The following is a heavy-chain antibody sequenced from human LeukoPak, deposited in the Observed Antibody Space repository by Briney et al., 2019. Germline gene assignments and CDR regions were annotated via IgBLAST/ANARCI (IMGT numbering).Heavy chain of an antibody. CDR1: GFTFSSYG. CDR3: AKDRWAYCSSTSCYTYYFDY. J-gene: IGHJ4*02. Sequence: PGGSLRLSCAASGFTFSSYGMHWVRQAPGKGLEWAAFIRYDGSNKYYADSVKGRFTISRDNSKNTLYLQMNSLRAEDTAVYYCAKDRWAYCSSTSCYTYYFDYWGQGTLVTVSS. D-gene: IGHD2-2*02. CDR2: IRYDGSNK. V-gene: IGHV3-30*02.